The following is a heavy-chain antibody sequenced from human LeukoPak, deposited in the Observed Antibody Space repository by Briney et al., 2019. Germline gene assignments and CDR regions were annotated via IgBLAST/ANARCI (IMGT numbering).Heavy chain of an antibody. V-gene: IGHV3-21*01. Sequence: GGTLRLSCAASGFTFSSYSMNWVRQAPGEGLEWVSSISSSSYIYYADSVKGRFTIARDNAKNSLYLQMNSLRAEDTAVYYCARDAPRATIFGVVIIVDYMDVWGKGTTVTVSS. CDR3: ARDAPRATIFGVVIIVDYMDV. J-gene: IGHJ6*03. CDR1: GFTFSSYS. D-gene: IGHD3-3*01. CDR2: ISSSSYI.